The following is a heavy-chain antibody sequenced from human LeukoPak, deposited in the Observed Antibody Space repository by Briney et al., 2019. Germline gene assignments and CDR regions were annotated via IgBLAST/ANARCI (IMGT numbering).Heavy chain of an antibody. J-gene: IGHJ4*02. Sequence: GGSLRLSCAASGFTFSSFTMSWVRQAPGKGLERVSSISGSGGGTYYADSVKGRFTISRDNSKNTLYLQMNSLRADDTAIYYCAKGPLIEVAGTTWDYWGQGTLVTVSS. CDR2: ISGSGGGT. CDR1: GFTFSSFT. CDR3: AKGPLIEVAGTTWDY. V-gene: IGHV3-23*01. D-gene: IGHD6-19*01.